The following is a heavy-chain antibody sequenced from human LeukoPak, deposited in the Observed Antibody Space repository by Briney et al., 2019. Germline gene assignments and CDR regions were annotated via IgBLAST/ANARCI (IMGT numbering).Heavy chain of an antibody. CDR1: GGSISSGGYF. D-gene: IGHD3-3*01. CDR2: IYYTGST. Sequence: SQTPSLTCTVSGGSISSGGYFWSWIRQHPGKGLEWIGYIYYTGSTYYNPSLKSRVTLSVDTSKNQFSLKLSSLTAADTAVYYCARVSRDPDYDFWSGPSYYFDYWGQGTLVTVSS. CDR3: ARVSRDPDYDFWSGPSYYFDY. J-gene: IGHJ4*02. V-gene: IGHV4-31*03.